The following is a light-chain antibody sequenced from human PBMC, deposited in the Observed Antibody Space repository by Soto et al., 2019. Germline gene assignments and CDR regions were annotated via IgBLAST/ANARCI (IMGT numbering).Light chain of an antibody. CDR1: QSVSRNN. V-gene: IGKV3-20*01. CDR3: QQYDRPPYS. J-gene: IGKJ2*01. Sequence: EIVVTQSPGTLSLSPGERGTLSCRASQSVSRNNLAWYQQRPGQPPRLFIYGASSRAPGIPDRFGGSGSGTDFTLTISRLEPEDSTVYFCQQYDRPPYSFGQGTKVEIK. CDR2: GAS.